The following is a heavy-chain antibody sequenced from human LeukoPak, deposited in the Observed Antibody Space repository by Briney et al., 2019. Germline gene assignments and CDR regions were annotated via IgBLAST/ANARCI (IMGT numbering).Heavy chain of an antibody. CDR1: GGSISSYY. CDR3: ASRHSTMVHFDY. D-gene: IGHD3-10*01. CDR2: IYYIGST. Sequence: SETLSLTCTVSGGSISSYYWGWIRQPPGKGLEWIGYIYYIGSTNYSPSLKSRVTISLDTSKNQFSLKLSSVTAADTAVYYCASRHSTMVHFDYWGQGNLVTVSS. V-gene: IGHV4-59*08. J-gene: IGHJ4*02.